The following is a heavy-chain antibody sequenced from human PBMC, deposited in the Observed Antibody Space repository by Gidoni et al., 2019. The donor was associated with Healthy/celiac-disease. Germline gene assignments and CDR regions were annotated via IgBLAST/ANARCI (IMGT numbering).Heavy chain of an antibody. V-gene: IGHV3-15*01. J-gene: IGHJ3*02. CDR2: IKSKTDGGTT. CDR1: GFTFSNAW. CDR3: TTETYYYDSSGYLADAFDI. D-gene: IGHD3-22*01. Sequence: EVQLVESGGGLVKPGGSLRLSCAASGFTFSNAWMSWVRQAPGKGLEWVGRIKSKTDGGTTDYAAPVKGRFTISRDDSKNTLYLQMNSLKTEDTAVYYCTTETYYYDSSGYLADAFDIWGQGTMVTVSS.